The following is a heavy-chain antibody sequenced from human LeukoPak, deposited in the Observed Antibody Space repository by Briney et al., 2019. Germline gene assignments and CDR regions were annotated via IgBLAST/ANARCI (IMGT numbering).Heavy chain of an antibody. CDR1: GYTFTSYG. CDR3: ARGYCGTASCHPFDY. D-gene: IGHD2-2*01. J-gene: IGHJ4*02. V-gene: IGHV1-18*01. Sequence: ASVKVSCTASGYTFTSYGINWVRQAPGQGLEWMGWISAYNGNTNYAQKLQGRVTMTTDTSTGTAYMELRSLRSDDTAVYYCARGYCGTASCHPFDYWGQGTLVTVSS. CDR2: ISAYNGNT.